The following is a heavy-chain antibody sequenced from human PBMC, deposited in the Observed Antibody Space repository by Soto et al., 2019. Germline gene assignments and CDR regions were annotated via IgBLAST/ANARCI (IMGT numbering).Heavy chain of an antibody. V-gene: IGHV4-31*03. J-gene: IGHJ4*02. CDR3: ARFVKEENPKVQAWYAFDF. Sequence: SETLSLTCTVSGGAIFSGGYFFICIRQHPWNGLEWIGNIYFSGSTYYNPSLESRVAISVDTSNNQFTLKVTPVTAADTAMYYCARFVKEENPKVQAWYAFDFWGQGTLVTVSS. CDR2: IYFSGST. CDR1: GGAIFSGGYF. D-gene: IGHD6-13*01.